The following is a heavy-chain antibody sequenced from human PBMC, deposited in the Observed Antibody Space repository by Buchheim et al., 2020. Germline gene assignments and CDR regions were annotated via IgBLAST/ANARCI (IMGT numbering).Heavy chain of an antibody. D-gene: IGHD5-18*01. Sequence: QLQLQESGPGLVKPSETLSLTCTVSGGSISSSSYYWGWIRQPPGKGLEWIGSIYYSGSTYYNPSLKSRVTISVDTSKNQFSLKLSSVTAADTAVYYCARLGNRVDTAMVFDYWGQGTL. CDR1: GGSISSSSYY. CDR2: IYYSGST. V-gene: IGHV4-39*01. J-gene: IGHJ4*02. CDR3: ARLGNRVDTAMVFDY.